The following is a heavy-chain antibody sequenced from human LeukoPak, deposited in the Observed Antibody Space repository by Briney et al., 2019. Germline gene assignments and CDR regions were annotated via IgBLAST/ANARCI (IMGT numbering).Heavy chain of an antibody. V-gene: IGHV3-66*01. J-gene: IGHJ4*02. CDR1: GFTVSSNY. D-gene: IGHD2-21*02. Sequence: GGSLRLSCAASGFTVSSNYINWVRQAPGKGLEWVSTIYSGGSTYYADSVKGRFTISRDNSKNTVYLQMNSLRAEDTAVYYCARGNCGGDCSVFDYWGQGTLVTVSS. CDR3: ARGNCGGDCSVFDY. CDR2: IYSGGST.